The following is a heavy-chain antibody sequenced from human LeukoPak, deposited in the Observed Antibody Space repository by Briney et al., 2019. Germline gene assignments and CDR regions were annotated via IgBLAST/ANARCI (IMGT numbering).Heavy chain of an antibody. CDR1: GFNFIDYT. CDR2: IYSGGST. V-gene: IGHV3-53*01. Sequence: GGSLRLSCAASGFNFIDYTMNWVRQAPGKGLEWVSVIYSGGSTYYADSVKGRFTISRDNSKNTLYLQMNSLRAEDTAVYYCARVPLRDSDSAFDIWGQGTMVTVSS. J-gene: IGHJ3*02. D-gene: IGHD2-15*01. CDR3: ARVPLRDSDSAFDI.